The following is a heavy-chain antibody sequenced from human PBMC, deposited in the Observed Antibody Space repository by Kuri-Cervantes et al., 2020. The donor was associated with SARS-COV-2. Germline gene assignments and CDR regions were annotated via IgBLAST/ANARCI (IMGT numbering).Heavy chain of an antibody. V-gene: IGHV6-1*01. CDR3: ARDRLAAAGTTEHRH. J-gene: IGHJ1*01. CDR2: TYYRSKWYN. D-gene: IGHD6-13*01. CDR1: GDSVSSNSAA. Sequence: LRLSCAISGDSVSSNSAAWNWIRQSPSRGLEWLGRTYYRSKWYNDYAVSVKSRITINPDTSKNQFSLQLNSVTPEDTAVYYCARDRLAAAGTTEHRHWGQGTLVTVSS.